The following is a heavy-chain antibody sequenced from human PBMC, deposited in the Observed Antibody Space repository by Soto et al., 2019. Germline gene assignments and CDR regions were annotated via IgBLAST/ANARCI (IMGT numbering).Heavy chain of an antibody. CDR2: IIPIFGTA. D-gene: IGHD6-19*01. Sequence: SVKVSCKASGGTFSSYAISWVRQAPGQGLEWMGGIIPIFGTANYAQKFQGRVTITADESTSTAYMELSSLRSEDTAVYYCARRIAVAATQYYYYGMDVWGQETTVTVSS. V-gene: IGHV1-69*13. J-gene: IGHJ6*02. CDR1: GGTFSSYA. CDR3: ARRIAVAATQYYYYGMDV.